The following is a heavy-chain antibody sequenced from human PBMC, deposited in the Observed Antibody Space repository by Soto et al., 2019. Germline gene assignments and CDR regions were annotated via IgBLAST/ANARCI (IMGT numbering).Heavy chain of an antibody. CDR3: ARDASMVRGVITPDTYYHYGMDV. CDR2: IWYDGSNK. Sequence: GGSLRLSCAASGFTFSSYGMHWVRQAPGKGLEWVAVIWYDGSNKYYADSVKGRFTISRDNSKNTLYLQMNSLRAEDTAVYYCARDASMVRGVITPDTYYHYGMDVWGQGTTVTVSS. D-gene: IGHD3-10*01. J-gene: IGHJ6*02. CDR1: GFTFSSYG. V-gene: IGHV3-33*01.